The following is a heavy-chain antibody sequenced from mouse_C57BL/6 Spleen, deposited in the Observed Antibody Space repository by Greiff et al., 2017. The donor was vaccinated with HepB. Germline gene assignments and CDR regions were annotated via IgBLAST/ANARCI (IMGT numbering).Heavy chain of an antibody. CDR2: IDPSDSYT. J-gene: IGHJ3*01. Sequence: QVQLQQPGAELVMPGASVKLSCKASGYTFTSYWMHWVKQRPGQGLEWIGEIDPSDSYTNYNQKCKGKSTLTVDKSSSTAYMQLSSLTSEDSAVYYCARGFAYWGQGTLVTVSA. V-gene: IGHV1-69*01. CDR3: ARGFAY. CDR1: GYTFTSYW.